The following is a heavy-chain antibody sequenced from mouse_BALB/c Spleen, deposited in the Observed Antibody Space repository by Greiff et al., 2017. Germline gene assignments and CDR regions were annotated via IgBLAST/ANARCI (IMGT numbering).Heavy chain of an antibody. V-gene: IGHV2-9*02. CDR2: IWAGGST. J-gene: IGHJ3*01. Sequence: VQLQQSGPGLVAPSQSLSITCTVSGFSLTSYGVHWVRQPPGKGLEWLGVIWAGGSTNYNSALMSRLSISKDNSKSQVFLKMNSLQTDDTAMYYCARSTYDCYAYWGQGTLVTVSA. CDR1: GFSLTSYG. D-gene: IGHD2-3*01. CDR3: ARSTYDCYAY.